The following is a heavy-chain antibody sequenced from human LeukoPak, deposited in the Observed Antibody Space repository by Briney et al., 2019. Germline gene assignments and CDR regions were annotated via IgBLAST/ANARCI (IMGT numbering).Heavy chain of an antibody. J-gene: IGHJ3*02. CDR1: GYTXTGYY. Sequence: ASMKVSCKASGYTXTGYYMHGVRQAPGQGLEWMGWINPNSGDTNYEQKFQGRVTMTRDTSISTAYMELSRLRSDDRAVYYCARALYTSSWPINAFNIWGQGTMVTVSS. D-gene: IGHD6-13*01. CDR3: ARALYTSSWPINAFNI. CDR2: INPNSGDT. V-gene: IGHV1-2*02.